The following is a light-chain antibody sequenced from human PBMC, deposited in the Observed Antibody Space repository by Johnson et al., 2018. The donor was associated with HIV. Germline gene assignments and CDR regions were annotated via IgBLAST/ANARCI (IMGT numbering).Light chain of an antibody. CDR3: GLWDTSLSAGGV. CDR2: ENN. J-gene: IGLJ1*01. V-gene: IGLV1-51*02. CDR1: SSNIGNNY. Sequence: QSVLTQSPSVSAAPGQKVTISCSGSSSNIGNNYVSWYQQLPGTAPKLLIYENNKRPSGIPDRFSGSKSGTSATLGITGLRTGDEADYYCGLWDTSLSAGGVFGTGTKVTVL.